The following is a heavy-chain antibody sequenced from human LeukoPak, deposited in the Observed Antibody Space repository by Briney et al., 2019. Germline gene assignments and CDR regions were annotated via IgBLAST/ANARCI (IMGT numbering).Heavy chain of an antibody. V-gene: IGHV4-34*01. CDR3: ARERGYYGSGSYEWFDP. J-gene: IGHJ5*02. D-gene: IGHD3-10*01. CDR2: INHSGST. CDR1: GGSFSGYY. Sequence: SETLSLTCAVYGGSFSGYYWSWIRQPPGKGLEWIGEINHSGSTNYNPSLKSRVTISVDTSKNQFSLKLSSVTAAATAVYSCARERGYYGSGSYEWFDPWGQGTLVTVSS.